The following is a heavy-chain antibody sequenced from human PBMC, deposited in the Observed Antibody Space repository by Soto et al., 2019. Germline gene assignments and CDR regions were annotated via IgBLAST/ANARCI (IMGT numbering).Heavy chain of an antibody. J-gene: IGHJ6*02. Sequence: GGSLRLSCTASGFTFGDYAMSWVRQAPGKGLEWVGFIRSKAYGGTTEYAASVKGGFTISRDDSKSIAYLQMNSLKTEDTAVYYCTKSWDDILTGYFYYGMDVWGQGTTVTVSS. D-gene: IGHD3-9*01. V-gene: IGHV3-49*04. CDR2: IRSKAYGGTT. CDR3: TKSWDDILTGYFYYGMDV. CDR1: GFTFGDYA.